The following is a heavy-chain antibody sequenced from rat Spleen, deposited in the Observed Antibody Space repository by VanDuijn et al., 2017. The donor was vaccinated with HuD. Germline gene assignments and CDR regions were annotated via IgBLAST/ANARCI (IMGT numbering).Heavy chain of an antibody. CDR3: ARQSNYGGP. V-gene: IGHV5-29*01. D-gene: IGHD1-11*01. CDR1: GFTFSNYG. CDR2: ISYDGSST. Sequence: EVQLVESGGGLVQPGRSMKLSCAASGFTFSNYGMAWVRQAPTKGLEWVATISYDGSSTYYRDSVKGRFTISRDNAKSTLYLQMDSLRSEDTATYYGARQSNYGGPWGQGTLVTVSS. J-gene: IGHJ3*01.